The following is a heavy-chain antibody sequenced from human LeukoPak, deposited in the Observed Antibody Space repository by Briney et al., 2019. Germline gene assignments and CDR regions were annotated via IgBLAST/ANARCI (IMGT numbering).Heavy chain of an antibody. CDR3: ARDSGDGGYYDSSAPRRAFDI. D-gene: IGHD3-22*01. V-gene: IGHV3-30*04. CDR2: ISYDGSNK. J-gene: IGHJ3*02. Sequence: PGRSLRLSCAASGFTFSSYAMHWVRQAPGKGLEWVAVISYDGSNKYYADSVKGRFTISRDNSKNTLYLQMNSLRAEDTAVYYCARDSGDGGYYDSSAPRRAFDIWGQGTMVTVSS. CDR1: GFTFSSYA.